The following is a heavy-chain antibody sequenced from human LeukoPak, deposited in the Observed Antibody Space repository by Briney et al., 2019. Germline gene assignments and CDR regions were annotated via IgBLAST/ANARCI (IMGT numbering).Heavy chain of an antibody. CDR1: GFTFSSYA. V-gene: IGHV3-30-3*01. CDR3: ATGVGAKGGYFDY. J-gene: IGHJ4*02. CDR2: ISYDGSNK. Sequence: GRSLRLSCAASGFTFSSYAMHWVRQAPGKGLEWVAVISYDGSNKYYADSVKGRFTISRDNSKNTLYLQMNSLRAEDTAVYYCATGVGAKGGYFDYWGQGTLVTVSS. D-gene: IGHD1-26*01.